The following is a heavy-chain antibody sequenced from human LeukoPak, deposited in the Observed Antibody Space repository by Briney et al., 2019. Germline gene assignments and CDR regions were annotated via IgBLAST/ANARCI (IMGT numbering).Heavy chain of an antibody. CDR1: GGSISSGGYY. J-gene: IGHJ6*03. CDR2: IYHSGST. V-gene: IGHV4-30-2*01. D-gene: IGHD3-3*01. Sequence: SETLSLTCTVSGGSISSGGYYWGWIRQPQGKGLEWIVYIYHSGSTYYNPSLKSRVTISVDRSKNQFSLKLSSVTAADTAVYYCARGLGVEPLEWLPPGYYYMDVWGKGTTVTVSS. CDR3: ARGLGVEPLEWLPPGYYYMDV.